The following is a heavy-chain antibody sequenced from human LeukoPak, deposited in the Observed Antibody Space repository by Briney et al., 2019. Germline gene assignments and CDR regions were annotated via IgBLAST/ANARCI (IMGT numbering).Heavy chain of an antibody. V-gene: IGHV3-23*01. CDR1: GFTFSSYA. CDR3: AKEKTRGATVTTFAPYFDC. D-gene: IGHD4-17*01. J-gene: IGHJ4*02. Sequence: PGGSLRLSCAASGFTFSSYAMSWVRQAPGKGLEWVSAISGSGGSTYYADSVKGRFTISRDNSKNTLYLQMNSLRAEDTAVYYCAKEKTRGATVTTFAPYFDCWVQGTLVSVSS. CDR2: ISGSGGST.